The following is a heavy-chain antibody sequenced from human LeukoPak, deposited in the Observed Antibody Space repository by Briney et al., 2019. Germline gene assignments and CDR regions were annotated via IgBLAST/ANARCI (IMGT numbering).Heavy chain of an antibody. D-gene: IGHD4-17*01. CDR2: INHSGST. CDR3: ARRVTIHYYMDV. V-gene: IGHV4-34*01. J-gene: IGHJ6*03. CDR1: RGSFSDHY. Sequence: SETLSLTCAVYRGSFSDHYWSWIRQPPGKGLEWIGEINHSGSTNYNPSLKSRVTISLDTSKNQFSLKLTSVTAADTAVYYYARRVTIHYYMDVWGKGTPVSVSS.